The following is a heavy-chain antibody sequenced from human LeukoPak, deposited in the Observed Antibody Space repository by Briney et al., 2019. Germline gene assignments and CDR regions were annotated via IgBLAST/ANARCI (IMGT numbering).Heavy chain of an antibody. Sequence: SETLSLTCAVYGGSFSGYYWSWLRQPPGKGLEWIGEINHSGSTNYNPSLKSRVTISVDTSKNQFSLKLSSVTAADTAVYYCASVRGYDSSGYGDYFDYWGQGTLVTVSS. CDR1: GGSFSGYY. CDR2: INHSGST. D-gene: IGHD3-22*01. J-gene: IGHJ4*02. CDR3: ASVRGYDSSGYGDYFDY. V-gene: IGHV4-34*01.